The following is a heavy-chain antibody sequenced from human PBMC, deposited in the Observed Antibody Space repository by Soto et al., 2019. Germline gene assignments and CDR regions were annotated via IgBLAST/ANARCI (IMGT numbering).Heavy chain of an antibody. Sequence: SSETLSLTCTVSGVSIRSYFWSWVRQPPGRGLEWVGYIFVSGDSNYNPSLKSRVSISLDTSRNQFSLRQSSVTPEDTAVYYCERARSGYNIDDFELWGPGTMVTVS. CDR2: IFVSGDS. V-gene: IGHV4-59*01. J-gene: IGHJ3*01. CDR3: ERARSGYNIDDFEL. D-gene: IGHD6-25*01. CDR1: GVSIRSYF.